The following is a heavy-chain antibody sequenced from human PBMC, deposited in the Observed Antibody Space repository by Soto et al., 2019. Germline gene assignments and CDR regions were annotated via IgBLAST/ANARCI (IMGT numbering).Heavy chain of an antibody. Sequence: GGSLRLSCAASGFTFSSYSMNWVRQAPGKGLEWVSSISSSSSYIYYADSVKGRFTISRDNAKNSLYLQMNSLRAEDTAVYYCARWTLTGDSRYFDLWGRGTLVTVSS. CDR2: ISSSSSYI. J-gene: IGHJ2*01. V-gene: IGHV3-21*01. CDR3: ARWTLTGDSRYFDL. D-gene: IGHD7-27*01. CDR1: GFTFSSYS.